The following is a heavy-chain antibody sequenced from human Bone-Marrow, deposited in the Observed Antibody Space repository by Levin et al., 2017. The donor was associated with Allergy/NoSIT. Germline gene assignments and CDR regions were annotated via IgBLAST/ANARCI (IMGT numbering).Heavy chain of an antibody. CDR2: IYFTGST. D-gene: IGHD3-22*01. CDR1: GGSITHYY. CDR3: ARAPRYYYDSGPFDY. Sequence: NASETLSLTCTVSGGSITHYYWSWIRRPPGKGLEWIGSIYFTGSTNYNPSLESRVTMSVDRTTNQFSLKLSSVTTADTAVYYCARAPRYYYDSGPFDYWGQGALVTVSS. J-gene: IGHJ4*02. V-gene: IGHV4-59*01.